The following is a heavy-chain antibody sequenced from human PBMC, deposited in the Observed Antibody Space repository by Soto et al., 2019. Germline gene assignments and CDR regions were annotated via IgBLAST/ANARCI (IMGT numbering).Heavy chain of an antibody. J-gene: IGHJ4*02. CDR2: ISFDGSNK. Sequence: QVQLVESGGGVVQPGRSLRLSCAASGFTFSNYAMHWVRQAPGKGLEWVAVISFDGSNKYYADSVKERFTVSRDNSKNTLYVQMNSLRAEDTAVYYCGRDLRFGNGYNLGFDYWGQGTLVTVSP. V-gene: IGHV3-30-3*01. CDR3: GRDLRFGNGYNLGFDY. D-gene: IGHD5-12*01. CDR1: GFTFSNYA.